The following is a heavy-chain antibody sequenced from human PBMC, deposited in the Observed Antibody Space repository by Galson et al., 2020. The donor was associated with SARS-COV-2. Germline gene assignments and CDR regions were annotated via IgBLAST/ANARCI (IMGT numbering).Heavy chain of an antibody. CDR1: GGSISSGSYY. CDR2: IYTSGST. V-gene: IGHV4-61*02. CDR3: ARELWSHNP. Sequence: SETLSLTCTVSGGSISSGSYYWSWIRQPAGKGLEWIGRIYTSGSTNYNPSLKSRVTISVDTSKNQFSLKLSSVTAADTAVYYCARELWSHNPWGQGTLVTVSS. J-gene: IGHJ5*02. D-gene: IGHD3-3*01.